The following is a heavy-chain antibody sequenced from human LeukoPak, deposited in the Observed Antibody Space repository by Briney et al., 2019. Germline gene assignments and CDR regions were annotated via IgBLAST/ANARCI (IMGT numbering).Heavy chain of an antibody. V-gene: IGHV3-30-3*01. J-gene: IGHJ5*02. CDR3: ARDPQIFGVVVNWFDP. CDR1: GFTFSSYA. CDR2: ISYDGSNK. Sequence: PGRSLRLSCAASGFTFSSYAMHWVRQAPGKGLEWVAVISYDGSNKYYADSVKGRFTISRHNSKNTLYLQMNSLRAEDTAVYYCARDPQIFGVVVNWFDPWGQGTLVTVSS. D-gene: IGHD3-3*01.